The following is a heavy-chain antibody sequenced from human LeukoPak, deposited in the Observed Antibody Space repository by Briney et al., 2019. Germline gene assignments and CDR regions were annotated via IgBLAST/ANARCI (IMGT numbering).Heavy chain of an antibody. CDR3: ARVGHCSSTACFIDY. J-gene: IGHJ4*02. CDR1: GFTFSSYA. V-gene: IGHV3-23*01. D-gene: IGHD2-2*01. Sequence: PGGSLRLSCAASGFTFSSYAMSWVRQAPGKGLEWVSAISGSGGSTYYADSVKGRFTISRDNAKNTLYLEMNSLRAEGTAVYYCARVGHCSSTACFIDYWGQGTLVTVSS. CDR2: ISGSGGST.